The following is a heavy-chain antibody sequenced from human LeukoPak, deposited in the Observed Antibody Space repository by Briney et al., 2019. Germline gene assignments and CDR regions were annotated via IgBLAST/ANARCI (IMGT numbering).Heavy chain of an antibody. Sequence: GESLKISCKGSGYNFTTYWIGWVRQMPGKGLEWMGIIYPDDSDTRNCPSFQGQVTISADKSISTAYLQWSSLRASDTAMYYCARLPLHTMIRGVPEYYFDYWGQGTLVTVSS. V-gene: IGHV5-51*01. J-gene: IGHJ4*02. CDR2: IYPDDSDT. CDR1: GYNFTTYW. D-gene: IGHD3-10*01. CDR3: ARLPLHTMIRGVPEYYFDY.